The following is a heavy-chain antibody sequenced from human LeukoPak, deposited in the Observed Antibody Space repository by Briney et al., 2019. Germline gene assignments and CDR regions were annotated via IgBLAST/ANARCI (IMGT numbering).Heavy chain of an antibody. D-gene: IGHD3-22*01. J-gene: IGHJ4*02. CDR1: GFTFSSYA. CDR2: ISGSGGST. Sequence: PGGSLRLSCAASGFTFSSYAMSWVRQAPGKGLEWVSAISGSGGSTYYADSVKGRFTISRDNSKNTLYLQMNSLRAEDTAVYYCTTVVYYYDSSDYSYGGDNWGQGTLVTVSS. V-gene: IGHV3-23*01. CDR3: TTVVYYYDSSDYSYGGDN.